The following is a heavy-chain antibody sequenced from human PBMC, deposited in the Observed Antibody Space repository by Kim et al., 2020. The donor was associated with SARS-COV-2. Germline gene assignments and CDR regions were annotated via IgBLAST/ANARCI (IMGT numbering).Heavy chain of an antibody. V-gene: IGHV3-23*01. Sequence: GGSLRLSCAVSGFTFSDYAMTWVRQTPGKGLEWVSVISGSGASTYYADSVKGRFTVSRDNSRNTLYLQMNSLRGEDTALYYCAKAPSFSSSSYYFHYWGQGTLLTVSS. CDR2: ISGSGAST. J-gene: IGHJ4*02. D-gene: IGHD2-2*01. CDR1: GFTFSDYA. CDR3: AKAPSFSSSSYYFHY.